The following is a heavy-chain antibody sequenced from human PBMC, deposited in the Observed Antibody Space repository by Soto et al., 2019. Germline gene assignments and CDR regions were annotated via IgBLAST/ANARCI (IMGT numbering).Heavy chain of an antibody. CDR2: IYYSGST. D-gene: IGHD3-10*01. V-gene: IGHV4-30-4*01. CDR1: GGSISSGDYY. J-gene: IGHJ4*02. CDR3: AGREGSGVSLLWFGEFDY. Sequence: SETLSLTCTVSGGSISSGDYYWSWIRQPPGKGLEWIGYIYYSGSTYYNPSLKSRVTISVDTSKNQFSLKLSSVTAADTAVYYCAGREGSGVSLLWFGEFDYWGQGTLVTVSS.